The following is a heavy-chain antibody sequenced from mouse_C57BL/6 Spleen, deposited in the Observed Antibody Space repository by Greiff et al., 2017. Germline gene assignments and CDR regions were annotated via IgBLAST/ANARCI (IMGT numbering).Heavy chain of an antibody. CDR2: ISYAGSN. CDR3: GSTYDYEGREYYAMDY. CDR1: GYSITRGYY. J-gene: IGHJ4*01. D-gene: IGHD2-4*01. V-gene: IGHV3-6*01. Sequence: VQLKESGPGLVKPSQSLSLSCSVTGYSITRGYYWNWIRQFPGNKLEWVGYISYAGSNNYNPSLKNRISITRDTSKNRFFLKLNSVTTEDTATDYVGSTYDYEGREYYAMDYWGQGTSVTVSS.